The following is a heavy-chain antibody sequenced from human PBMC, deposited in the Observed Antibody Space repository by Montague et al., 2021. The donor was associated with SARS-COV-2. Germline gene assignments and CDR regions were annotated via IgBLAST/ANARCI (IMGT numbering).Heavy chain of an antibody. D-gene: IGHD5-12*01. CDR1: GGSISSGGYY. CDR2: IYYSGST. Sequence: TLSLTCTVSGGSISSGGYYWSWIRQHPGKGLEWIGYIYYSGSTYYNPSLKSRVTISVDTSKNHFSLKLNSVTAADTAVYYCARRGRKLLPVATTIGGFDIWGQGTMVTVSS. V-gene: IGHV4-31*03. CDR3: ARRGRKLLPVATTIGGFDI. J-gene: IGHJ3*02.